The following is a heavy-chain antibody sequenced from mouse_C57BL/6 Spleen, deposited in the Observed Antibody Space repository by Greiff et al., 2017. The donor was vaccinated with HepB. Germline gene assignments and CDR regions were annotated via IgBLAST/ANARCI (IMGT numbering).Heavy chain of an antibody. D-gene: IGHD1-1*01. J-gene: IGHJ1*03. CDR1: GFTFSSYA. V-gene: IGHV5-9-1*02. Sequence: DVKLVESGEGLVKPGGSLKLSCAASGFTFSSYAMSWVRQTPEKRLEWVAYISSGGDYIYYADTVKGRFTISRDNARNTLYLQMSSLKSEDTAMYYCTGDSVTTIVAGDWYFDVWGTGTTVTVSS. CDR3: TGDSVTTIVAGDWYFDV. CDR2: ISSGGDYI.